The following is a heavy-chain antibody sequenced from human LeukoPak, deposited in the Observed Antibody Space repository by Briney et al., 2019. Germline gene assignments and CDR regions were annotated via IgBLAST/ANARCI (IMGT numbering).Heavy chain of an antibody. D-gene: IGHD2-2*01. CDR3: ASGPYCSSTSCYQNYGMDV. CDR2: INHSGST. J-gene: IGHJ6*02. V-gene: IGHV4-34*01. CDR1: GGSFSGYY. Sequence: PSETLSLTCAVYGGSFSGYYWSWIRQPPGKGLEWIGEINHSGSTNYNPSLKSRVTISVDTSKNQFSLKLSSVTAADTAVYYCASGPYCSSTSCYQNYGMDVWGQGTTVTVSS.